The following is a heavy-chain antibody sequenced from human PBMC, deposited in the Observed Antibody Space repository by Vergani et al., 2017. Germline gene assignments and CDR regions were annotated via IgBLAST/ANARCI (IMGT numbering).Heavy chain of an antibody. Sequence: QVQLVQSGAEVKKPGASVKVSCKASGYTFTGYYMHWVRQAPGQGLEWMGWINPNSGGTNYAQKFQGRVTMTRDTSISTAYMELSRLRSDETAVYYCARSWGYCSSTSFYKYDFDYWGQGTLVTVSS. CDR3: ARSWGYCSSTSFYKYDFDY. D-gene: IGHD2-2*02. CDR1: GYTFTGYY. CDR2: INPNSGGT. V-gene: IGHV1-2*02. J-gene: IGHJ4*02.